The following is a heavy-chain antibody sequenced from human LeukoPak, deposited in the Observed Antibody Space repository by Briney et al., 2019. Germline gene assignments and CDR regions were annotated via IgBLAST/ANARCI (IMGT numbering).Heavy chain of an antibody. CDR3: ARSRAQQLVFDY. D-gene: IGHD6-13*01. J-gene: IGHJ4*02. CDR1: GYTFTGYY. Sequence: ASVKVSCKASGYTFTGYYMHWVRQAPGQRLEWMGWINAGNGNTKYSQKFQGRVTITRDTSASTAYMELSSLRSEDTAVYYCARSRAQQLVFDYWGQGTLVTVSS. V-gene: IGHV1-3*01. CDR2: INAGNGNT.